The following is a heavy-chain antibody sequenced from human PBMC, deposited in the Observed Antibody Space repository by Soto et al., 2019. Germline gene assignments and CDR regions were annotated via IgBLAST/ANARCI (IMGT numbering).Heavy chain of an antibody. Sequence: GGSLRLSCTAPRFTFGSYWMHWVRQAPGKGLVWVSDINVDGTETWYADSVKGRFTISRDNDKKTLYLHMTGLRVDDTGVYYCARDKEVLLTNYCMAVWGQGTMVTVSS. CDR2: INVDGTET. J-gene: IGHJ6*02. CDR1: RFTFGSYW. CDR3: ARDKEVLLTNYCMAV. V-gene: IGHV3-74*01.